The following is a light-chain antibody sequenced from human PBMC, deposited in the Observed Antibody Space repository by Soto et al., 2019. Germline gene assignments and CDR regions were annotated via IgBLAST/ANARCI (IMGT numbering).Light chain of an antibody. CDR1: QSVSSY. CDR3: QQYGSSPTT. CDR2: HAS. Sequence: EVGLTQSPGTLSLSPGERATLSCRAGQSVSSYLAWYQQKPGQAPRLLIDHASNRATGIPARFSGSVSGPDFTLTTSSLEPEDFAVYYCQQYGSSPTTFGHGTKVDIK. J-gene: IGKJ1*01. V-gene: IGKV3-11*01.